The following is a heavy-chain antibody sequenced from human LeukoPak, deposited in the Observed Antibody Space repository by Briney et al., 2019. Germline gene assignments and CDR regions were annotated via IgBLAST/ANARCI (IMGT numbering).Heavy chain of an antibody. V-gene: IGHV3-23*01. J-gene: IGHJ4*02. CDR1: GFTFSSYA. CDR2: ISGSGGST. D-gene: IGHD6-13*01. CDR3: ARGWSSSRAY. Sequence: GGSLRLSCAASGFTFSSYAMSWVRQAPGKGLEWVSAISGSGGSTYYADSVKGRFTISRDNAENSLYLQMNSLRAEDTAVYYCARGWSSSRAYWGQGTLVTVSS.